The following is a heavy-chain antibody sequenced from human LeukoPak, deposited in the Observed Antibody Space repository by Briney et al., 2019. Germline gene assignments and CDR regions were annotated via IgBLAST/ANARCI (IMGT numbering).Heavy chain of an antibody. CDR1: GGSISSSSAY. CDR3: VSPRGFSYGYFDY. D-gene: IGHD5-18*01. J-gene: IGHJ4*02. CDR2: IYYSKNT. Sequence: SETLSLTCTVSGGSISSSSAYWGWIRQPPGKGLEWIGSIYYSKNTYYNPSLKSRVTISADTSKNQFSLTLGSVSATDTAVYYCVSPRGFSYGYFDYWRQATLVTVPS. V-gene: IGHV4-39*01.